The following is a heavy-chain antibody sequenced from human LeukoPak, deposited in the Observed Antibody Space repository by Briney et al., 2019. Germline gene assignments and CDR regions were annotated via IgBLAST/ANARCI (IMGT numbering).Heavy chain of an antibody. J-gene: IGHJ4*02. Sequence: GGSLRLSCAASGFTFSSYWMHWVRQAPGKGLVWVSRINSDGSTTTYADSVKGRFTISRDNAKNTLYLQMNSLRADDTAVYYCARLGCGGGTCWIDYWGQGTLVTVSS. D-gene: IGHD2-15*01. CDR1: GFTFSSYW. V-gene: IGHV3-74*01. CDR3: ARLGCGGGTCWIDY. CDR2: INSDGSTT.